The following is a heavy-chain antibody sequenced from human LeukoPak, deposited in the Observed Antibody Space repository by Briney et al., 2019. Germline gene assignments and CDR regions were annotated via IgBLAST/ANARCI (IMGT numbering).Heavy chain of an antibody. J-gene: IGHJ4*02. Sequence: GGSLRLSCGASGITFSSYSMNWVRQAPGKGLEWVSYISSSGSTKYYADSVKGRFTISRDSARNSLYLQMNSLRAEDTAVYFCARGGLSIMGYWGQGTLVTVSS. CDR3: ARGGLSIMGY. CDR1: GITFSSYS. CDR2: ISSSGSTK. D-gene: IGHD2/OR15-2a*01. V-gene: IGHV3-48*01.